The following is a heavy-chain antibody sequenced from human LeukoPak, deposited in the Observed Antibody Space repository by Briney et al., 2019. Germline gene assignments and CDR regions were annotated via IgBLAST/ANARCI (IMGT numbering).Heavy chain of an antibody. V-gene: IGHV3-23*01. Sequence: GGSLRLSCAASGFTFSSYAMSWVRQAPGKGLEWVSAISGSGGSTYYADSVKGRFTISRDNSKNTLYLQMDSLRAEDTAVYYCAKGDIVVVPAAIAAHAFDIWGQGTMVTVCS. CDR2: ISGSGGST. CDR3: AKGDIVVVPAAIAAHAFDI. CDR1: GFTFSSYA. D-gene: IGHD2-2*01. J-gene: IGHJ3*02.